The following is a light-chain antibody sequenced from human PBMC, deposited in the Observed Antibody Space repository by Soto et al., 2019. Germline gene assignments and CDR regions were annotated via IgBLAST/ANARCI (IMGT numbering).Light chain of an antibody. CDR1: QGITSY. CDR3: QQTRSYPST. V-gene: IGKV1-9*01. J-gene: IGKJ4*01. CDR2: GAS. Sequence: IPLTQSPSSLSASVGDSVTITCRASQGITSYLAWYQQKPGKAPNLLIYGASTLQSGVPSRFSGSGSGTDFTLTINSLQAEDFATYYRQQTRSYPSTFGGGTKVDIK.